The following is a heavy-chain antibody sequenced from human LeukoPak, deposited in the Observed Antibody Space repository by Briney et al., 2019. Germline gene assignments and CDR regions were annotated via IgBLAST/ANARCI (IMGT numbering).Heavy chain of an antibody. J-gene: IGHJ5*02. V-gene: IGHV1-69*05. CDR1: GGTFSSYA. D-gene: IGHD2-15*01. CDR3: AREVGGNWFDP. Sequence: ASVKVSCKASGGTFSSYAISWVRQAPGQGLEWMGRIIPIFGTANYAQKFQGRVTITTAEYTTTAYMELSILRSEDTAVYYCAREVGGNWFDPWGQGTLVTVSS. CDR2: IIPIFGTA.